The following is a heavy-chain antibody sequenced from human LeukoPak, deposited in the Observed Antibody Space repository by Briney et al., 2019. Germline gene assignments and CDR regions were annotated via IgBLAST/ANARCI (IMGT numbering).Heavy chain of an antibody. CDR3: ASRSDDRSLYYFDY. Sequence: SETLSLTCTVSGGSIRSSGYYWGWIRQPPGKGLEWIGSIYSSGSTYYNPSLESRVTISVDTSKSQFSLKLSSVTAADTAVYYCASRSDDRSLYYFDYWGQGTLVTVSS. D-gene: IGHD3-22*01. V-gene: IGHV4-39*01. J-gene: IGHJ4*02. CDR2: IYSSGST. CDR1: GGSIRSSGYY.